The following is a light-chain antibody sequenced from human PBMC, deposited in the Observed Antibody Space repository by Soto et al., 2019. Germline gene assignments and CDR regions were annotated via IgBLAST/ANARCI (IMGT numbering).Light chain of an antibody. J-gene: IGKJ1*01. CDR1: ENVRTF. V-gene: IGKV3-11*01. CDR2: GAS. CDR3: QQYKSGST. Sequence: PGERATLSCRASENVRTFVDWYQQKPGQAPRLLIYGASNRATGIPARFSGSGSGTDFTLTISDLEPEDFATYWCQQYKSGSTFGQGTKLDFK.